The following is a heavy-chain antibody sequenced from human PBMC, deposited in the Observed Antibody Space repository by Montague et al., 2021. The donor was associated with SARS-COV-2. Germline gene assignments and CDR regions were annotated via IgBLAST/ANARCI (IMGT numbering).Heavy chain of an antibody. CDR3: ARGSGWMGNAFDI. D-gene: IGHD6-19*01. V-gene: IGHV4-59*01. CDR2: IYYSGST. CDR1: GGSISSYY. Sequence: SETLSLTCTVSGGSISSYYWSWIRQPPGEGLEWIGNIYYSGSTNYNPSLKSRVTISVDTSKNQFSLKLSSVTAADTAVYYCARGSGWMGNAFDIWGQGTMVTVSS. J-gene: IGHJ3*02.